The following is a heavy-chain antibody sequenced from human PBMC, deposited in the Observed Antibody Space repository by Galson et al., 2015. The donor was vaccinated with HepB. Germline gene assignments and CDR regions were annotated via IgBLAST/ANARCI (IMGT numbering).Heavy chain of an antibody. V-gene: IGHV3-30*18. CDR2: ISYDGSNK. J-gene: IGHJ3*02. CDR3: AKAGGTWVAFDI. CDR1: GFTFSSYG. D-gene: IGHD1-26*01. Sequence: SLRLSCAASGFTFSSYGMHWVRQAPGKGLEWVAVISYDGSNKYYADSVKGRFTISRDNSKNTLYLQMNSLRAEDTAVYYCAKAGGTWVAFDIWGQGTMVTVSS.